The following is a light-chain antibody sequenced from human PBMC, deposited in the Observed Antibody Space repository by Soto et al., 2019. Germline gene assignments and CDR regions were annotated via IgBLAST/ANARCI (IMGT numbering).Light chain of an antibody. CDR3: LQQNSYPLT. Sequence: DIQMTQSPSSLSASVGDRVTITCRASPGIRNDLAWYQEKPGKAPKRLIYVASRLQSGVPSRFSGSGSGTEFTLTISSLQPEDSATYYCLQQNSYPLTFGGGTKVDIK. V-gene: IGKV1-17*01. J-gene: IGKJ4*01. CDR1: PGIRND. CDR2: VAS.